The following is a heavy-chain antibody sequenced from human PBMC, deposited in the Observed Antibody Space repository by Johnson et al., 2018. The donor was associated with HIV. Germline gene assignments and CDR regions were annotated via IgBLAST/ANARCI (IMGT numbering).Heavy chain of an antibody. D-gene: IGHD3-22*01. Sequence: QVQLVESGGGVVQPGRSLRLSCAASGFTFSSYGMHWVRQAPGKGLEWVAVISYDGSNKYYADSVKGRFTISRYNPKSTLYLQMNSRRADDTAVYYCATIVLRSCYYRLLVKMKDDAFDIWGQGTMVTVSS. J-gene: IGHJ3*02. V-gene: IGHV3-30*03. CDR1: GFTFSSYG. CDR2: ISYDGSNK. CDR3: ATIVLRSCYYRLLVKMKDDAFDI.